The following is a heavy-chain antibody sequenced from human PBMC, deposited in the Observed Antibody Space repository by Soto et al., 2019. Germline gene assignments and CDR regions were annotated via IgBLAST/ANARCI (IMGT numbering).Heavy chain of an antibody. Sequence: TLSLTCAVSGGSISSGGYSWSWIRQPPGKGLEWIGYIYHSGSTYYNPSLKSRVTISVDRSKNQFSLKLSSVTAADTAVYYCARLVVAGDDAFDIWGQGTMVTVSS. D-gene: IGHD3-22*01. J-gene: IGHJ3*02. V-gene: IGHV4-30-2*01. CDR2: IYHSGST. CDR3: ARLVVAGDDAFDI. CDR1: GGSISSGGYS.